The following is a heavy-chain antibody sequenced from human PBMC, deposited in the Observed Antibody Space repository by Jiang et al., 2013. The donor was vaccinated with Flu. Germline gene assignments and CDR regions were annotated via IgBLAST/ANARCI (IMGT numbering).Heavy chain of an antibody. V-gene: IGHV3-30*02. J-gene: IGHJ4*02. D-gene: IGHD2-15*01. CDR3: ATLRGSSFDTYLLDS. CDR1: GFSFSYYA. CDR2: IRFDGSTT. Sequence: RLSCAASGFSFSYYAMYWVRQASGKGLEWLASIRFDGSTTYYADSVKGRFTISRDNPKNTLYLQMNSLRSEDTAVYYCATLRGSSFDTYLLDSWGQGTLVTVSS.